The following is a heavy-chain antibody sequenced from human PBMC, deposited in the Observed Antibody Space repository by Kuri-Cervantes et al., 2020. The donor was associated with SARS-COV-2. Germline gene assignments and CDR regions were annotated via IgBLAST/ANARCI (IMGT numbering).Heavy chain of an antibody. D-gene: IGHD3-22*01. J-gene: IGHJ3*02. CDR3: ARDSKDKNPTYYYDSSGYYYLSAFDI. V-gene: IGHV4-61*02. CDR2: IYTSGST. Sequence: SETLSLTCTVSGGSISSGDYYWSLIRQPAGKGLEWIGRIYTSGSTNYNPSLKSRVTMSVDTSKNQFSLKLSSVTAADTAVYYCARDSKDKNPTYYYDSSGYYYLSAFDIWGQGTMVTVSS. CDR1: GGSISSGDYY.